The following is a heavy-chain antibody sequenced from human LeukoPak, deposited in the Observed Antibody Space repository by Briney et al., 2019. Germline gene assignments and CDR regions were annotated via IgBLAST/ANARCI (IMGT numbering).Heavy chain of an antibody. CDR2: ISGSGGST. J-gene: IGHJ4*02. V-gene: IGHV3-23*01. CDR1: GFTFSSYA. Sequence: QSGGSLRLSCAASGFTFSSYAMSWVRQAPGKGLEWVSAISGSGGSTYYADSVKGRFTISRDNSKNTLYLQMNSLRAEDTAVYYCAKETSGYSSSWYVIGPSYYFDYWGQGTLVTVSS. D-gene: IGHD6-13*01. CDR3: AKETSGYSSSWYVIGPSYYFDY.